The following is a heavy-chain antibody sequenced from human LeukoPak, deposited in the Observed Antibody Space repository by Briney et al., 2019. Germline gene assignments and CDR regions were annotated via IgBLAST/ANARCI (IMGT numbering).Heavy chain of an antibody. Sequence: GGSLRLSCAASGFTFSGSWMTWVRQAPGKGLEWVANIKEDGSEKFYVDSVKGRFTISRDNAKNSLYLQMSSLRAEDTAVYYCARDQRASPAPADYWGQGTLVTVSP. V-gene: IGHV3-7*01. CDR3: ARDQRASPAPADY. J-gene: IGHJ4*02. CDR1: GFTFSGSW. CDR2: IKEDGSEK.